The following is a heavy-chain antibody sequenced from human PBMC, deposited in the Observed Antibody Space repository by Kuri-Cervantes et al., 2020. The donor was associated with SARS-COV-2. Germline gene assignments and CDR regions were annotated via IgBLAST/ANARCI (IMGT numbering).Heavy chain of an antibody. Sequence: YCAASEFIYSSNSMNCERQAPGQGLEWVSYISSSSSTIYYADSVKGRFTISRDNAKNSLYLQMNSLRDEDTAVYYCAGDGPHITGTTEGLVVGWFDPWGQGTLVTVSS. CDR1: EFIYSSNS. V-gene: IGHV3-48*02. J-gene: IGHJ5*02. CDR2: ISSSSSTI. D-gene: IGHD1-7*01. CDR3: AGDGPHITGTTEGLVVGWFDP.